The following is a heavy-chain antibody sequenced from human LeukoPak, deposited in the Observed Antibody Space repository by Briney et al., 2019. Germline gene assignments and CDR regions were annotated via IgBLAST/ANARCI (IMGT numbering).Heavy chain of an antibody. CDR3: AREPGPGYFDY. J-gene: IGHJ4*02. Sequence: GGSLRLSCAASGFTFSSYAMIWVRQAPGKGLEWVSYISSAGGTIYYADSMKGRFTISRDNAKNSLYLQMNSLRAEDTAVYYCAREPGPGYFDYWGQGTLVTVSS. CDR2: ISSAGGTI. V-gene: IGHV3-48*01. D-gene: IGHD1-14*01. CDR1: GFTFSSYA.